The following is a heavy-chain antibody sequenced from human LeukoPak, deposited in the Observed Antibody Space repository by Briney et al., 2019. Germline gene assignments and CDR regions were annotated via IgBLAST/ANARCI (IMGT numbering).Heavy chain of an antibody. D-gene: IGHD3-22*01. CDR3: AKDVPHYYDSSGIY. CDR1: GFTFSSYA. V-gene: IGHV3-23*01. CDR2: ISGSGGST. J-gene: IGHJ4*02. Sequence: GGSLILTCAASGFTFSSYAMSWVRQAPGKGLEWVSAISGSGGSTYYADSVKGRFTISRDNSKNTLYLQMNSLRAEDTAVYYCAKDVPHYYDSSGIYWGQGTLVTVSS.